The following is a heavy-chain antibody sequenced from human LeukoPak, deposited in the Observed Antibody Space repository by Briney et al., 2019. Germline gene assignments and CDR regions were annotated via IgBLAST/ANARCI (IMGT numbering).Heavy chain of an antibody. CDR3: ARDKSPIVVVTNNWFDP. CDR2: IWYDGSNK. Sequence: GGSLRLSCAASGFTFSSYGMHWARQAPGKGLEWVAVIWYDGSNKYYADSVKGRFTISRDNSKNTLYLQMNSLRAEDTAVYYCARDKSPIVVVTNNWFDPWGQGTLVTVSS. J-gene: IGHJ5*02. D-gene: IGHD3-22*01. CDR1: GFTFSSYG. V-gene: IGHV3-33*01.